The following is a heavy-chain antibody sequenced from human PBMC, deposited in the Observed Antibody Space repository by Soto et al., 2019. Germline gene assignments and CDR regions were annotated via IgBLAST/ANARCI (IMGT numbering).Heavy chain of an antibody. CDR3: QGVHYGSGSYS. J-gene: IGHJ4*02. D-gene: IGHD3-10*01. CDR1: GFTFSSYA. CDR2: ISGSGGST. V-gene: IGHV3-23*01. Sequence: GGSLRLSCAASGFTFSSYAMSWVRQAPGKGLEWVSAISGSGGSTYYADSVKGRFTISRDNSKNTLYLQMNSLRAEDTAVYYCQGVHYGSGSYSWGQGTLVTVSS.